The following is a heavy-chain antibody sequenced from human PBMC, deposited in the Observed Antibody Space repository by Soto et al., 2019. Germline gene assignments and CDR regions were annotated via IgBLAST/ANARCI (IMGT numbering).Heavy chain of an antibody. CDR2: INSDGSSI. Sequence: EVQLVESGGDLVQPGGFLRLSCATSGFTFSRYWMHWVHQVPGKGLVWVSRINSDGSSISYSDSVKGRFTISRDNAKKTLYLQMNSLRVEDTAVYYCARLPVDTITSLDYWGQGTLVTVSS. D-gene: IGHD3-3*01. CDR1: GFTFSRYW. CDR3: ARLPVDTITSLDY. J-gene: IGHJ4*02. V-gene: IGHV3-74*01.